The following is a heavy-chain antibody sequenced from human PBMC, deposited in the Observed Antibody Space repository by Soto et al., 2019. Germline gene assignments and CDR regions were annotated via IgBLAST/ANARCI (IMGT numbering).Heavy chain of an antibody. Sequence: GGSLRLSCAASGFTFSSYGMHWVRQAPGKGLEWVAVIWYDGSNKYYADSVKGRFTISRDNSKNTLYLQMNSLRAEDTAVYYCARDPQYYDILTGYYSPDYFDYWGQGTLVTVSS. D-gene: IGHD3-9*01. CDR1: GFTFSSYG. CDR3: ARDPQYYDILTGYYSPDYFDY. V-gene: IGHV3-33*01. J-gene: IGHJ4*02. CDR2: IWYDGSNK.